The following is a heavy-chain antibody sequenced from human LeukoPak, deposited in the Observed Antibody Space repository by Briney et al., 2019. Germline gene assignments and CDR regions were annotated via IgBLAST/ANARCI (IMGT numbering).Heavy chain of an antibody. CDR1: GFTFSSYS. D-gene: IGHD3-9*01. CDR3: ARALRYFDWLSTSPEYNWFDP. J-gene: IGHJ5*02. V-gene: IGHV3-48*01. CDR2: ISSSSSTI. Sequence: PGGSLRLSCAASGFTFSSYSMNSVRQAPGKGLEWVSYISSSSSTIYYADSVKGRFTISRDNAKNSLYLQMNSLRAEDTAVYYCARALRYFDWLSTSPEYNWFDPWGQGTLVTVSS.